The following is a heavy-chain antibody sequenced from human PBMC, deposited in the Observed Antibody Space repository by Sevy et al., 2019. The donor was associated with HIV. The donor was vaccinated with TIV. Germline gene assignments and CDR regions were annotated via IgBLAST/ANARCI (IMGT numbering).Heavy chain of an antibody. V-gene: IGHV5-51*01. CDR3: ARHHASYGVTGYYYYSGLDV. CDR2: IYPDDSDT. J-gene: IGHJ6*02. D-gene: IGHD4-17*01. CDR1: EYSFRTYW. Sequence: GASLKISCKGSEYSFRTYWIGWVRQMPGKGLEWMGIIYPDDSDTRYSPSFQGQVTISADKSINTAYLQWNSLRASDSAMYYCARHHASYGVTGYYYYSGLDVWGQGTTVTVSS.